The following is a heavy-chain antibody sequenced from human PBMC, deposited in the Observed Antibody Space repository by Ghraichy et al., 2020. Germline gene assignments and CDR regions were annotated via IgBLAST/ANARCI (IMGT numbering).Heavy chain of an antibody. J-gene: IGHJ5*02. V-gene: IGHV3-15*01. CDR1: GFIFSNAW. D-gene: IGHD3-9*01. CDR3: STTRGPDILTGSTAIP. Sequence: GGSLRLSCAASGFIFSNAWMTWVRQAPGKGLEWVGRIKTITDGATTDYAAPVKGRFTISRDDSKNTLYLQMNSLKIEDTAVYYCSTTRGPDILTGSTAIPWGQGTLVTVSS. CDR2: IKTITDGATT.